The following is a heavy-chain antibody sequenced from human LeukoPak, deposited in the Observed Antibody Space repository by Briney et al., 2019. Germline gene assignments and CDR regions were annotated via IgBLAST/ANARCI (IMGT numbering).Heavy chain of an antibody. CDR3: ARAYYSTSWFPH. Sequence: SETLSLTCAVSGVSLSGYYWGWIRRTPGKGLEWMGEINHSGRTNYNPSLKSRVNISADTSKTQFSLELRSVTAADTAVYYCARAYYSTSWFPHWGQGALVTVSS. V-gene: IGHV4-34*01. CDR2: INHSGRT. J-gene: IGHJ5*02. CDR1: GVSLSGYY. D-gene: IGHD3-10*01.